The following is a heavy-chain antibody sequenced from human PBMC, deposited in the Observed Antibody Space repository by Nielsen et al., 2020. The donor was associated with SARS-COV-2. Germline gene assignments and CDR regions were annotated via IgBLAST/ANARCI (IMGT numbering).Heavy chain of an antibody. CDR2: ISGSGGST. D-gene: IGHD3-10*01. CDR3: AKGVRGDGMYYFDY. J-gene: IGHJ4*02. Sequence: GESLKISCAASGFTFSSYAMSWVRQAPGKGLEWVSAISGSGGSTYYADSVKGRFTISRDNSKNTLYLQMNSLRAEDTAVYYCAKGVRGDGMYYFDYWGQGTLVTVSS. V-gene: IGHV3-23*01. CDR1: GFTFSSYA.